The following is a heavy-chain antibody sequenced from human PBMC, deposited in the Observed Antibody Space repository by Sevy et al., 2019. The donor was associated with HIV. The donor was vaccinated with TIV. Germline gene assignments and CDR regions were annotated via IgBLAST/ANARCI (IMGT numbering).Heavy chain of an antibody. CDR2: IWYDGSNK. V-gene: IGHV3-33*01. CDR1: GFTFSSYG. CDR3: ARQRDAFDI. J-gene: IGHJ3*02. Sequence: GGSLRLSCAASGFTFSSYGMHWVRQAPGKGLEWVAVIWYDGSNKYYADSVKGRFTISRDNSKNTLYLQMNSLRAEDTAGYYCARQRDAFDIWGQGTMVTVSS.